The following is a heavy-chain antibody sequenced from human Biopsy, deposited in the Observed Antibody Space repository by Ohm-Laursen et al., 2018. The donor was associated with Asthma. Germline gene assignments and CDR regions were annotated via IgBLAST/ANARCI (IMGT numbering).Heavy chain of an antibody. D-gene: IGHD3-3*01. CDR3: ARMITIFGVVSRGMDV. CDR2: IKHDGSEN. V-gene: IGHV3-7*01. Sequence: SLRLSCSASGFTFGDYWMSWVRQVPGRGLEWVANIKHDGSENNHVDSLKGRFTISRDNAKNSLYLQMNSLRAEDTAVYYCARMITIFGVVSRGMDVWGQGTTVTVSS. J-gene: IGHJ6*02. CDR1: GFTFGDYW.